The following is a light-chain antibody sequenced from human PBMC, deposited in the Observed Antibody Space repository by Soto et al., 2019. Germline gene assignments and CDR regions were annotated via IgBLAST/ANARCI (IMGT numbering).Light chain of an antibody. CDR1: RSVSSY. V-gene: IGKV3-11*01. Sequence: EIVLTQSPATLSLSPGERATLSCRASRSVSSYLAWYQQKPGQAPRLLIYDASNRATGIPARFSGSGSGTDFTLTISSLEPEDFAVYYCQQRSNWPYTFGQGTKVDIK. CDR2: DAS. J-gene: IGKJ2*01. CDR3: QQRSNWPYT.